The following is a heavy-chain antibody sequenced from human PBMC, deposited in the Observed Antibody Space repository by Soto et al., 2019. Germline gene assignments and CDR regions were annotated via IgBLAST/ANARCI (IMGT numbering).Heavy chain of an antibody. CDR2: INPSGEHT. V-gene: IGHV1-46*02. Sequence: GASVKVSCKASGYSLKDHYMHWVRQAPGRGLEWVGIINPSGEHTNYAQQFRGRVAMTRDTSTSTAYMELRSLRSEDTAVYFCARISCKGGSCYFDFDHWGQGTLVTVSS. D-gene: IGHD2-15*01. J-gene: IGHJ4*02. CDR3: ARISCKGGSCYFDFDH. CDR1: GYSLKDHY.